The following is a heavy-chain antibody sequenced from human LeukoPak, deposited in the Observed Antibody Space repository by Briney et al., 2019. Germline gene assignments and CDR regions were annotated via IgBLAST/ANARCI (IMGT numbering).Heavy chain of an antibody. CDR2: ISYDGSNK. J-gene: IGHJ4*02. D-gene: IGHD6-19*01. CDR1: GFTFSSYA. Sequence: GGSLRLSCAASGFTFSSYAMHWVRQAPGKGLEWVAVISYDGSNKYYADSVKGRFTISRDNSKNTLYLQMNSLRAEDTAVYYCARAPQYYSSGWSDWGQGTLVTVSS. V-gene: IGHV3-30-3*01. CDR3: ARAPQYYSSGWSD.